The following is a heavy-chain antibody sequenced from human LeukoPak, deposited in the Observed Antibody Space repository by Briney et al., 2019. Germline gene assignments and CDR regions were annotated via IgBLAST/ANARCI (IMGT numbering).Heavy chain of an antibody. Sequence: GGSLRLSCAGSGFTFSSYEMNWVRQAPGKGLEWVAYISSSGSTIYYADSVKGRFTISRDNAKNSLYLQMNSLRAEDTAVYYCAKGTQSSAYYYYMDVWGKGTTVTVSS. CDR1: GFTFSSYE. V-gene: IGHV3-48*03. J-gene: IGHJ6*03. CDR2: ISSSGSTI. CDR3: AKGTQSSAYYYYMDV. D-gene: IGHD4-11*01.